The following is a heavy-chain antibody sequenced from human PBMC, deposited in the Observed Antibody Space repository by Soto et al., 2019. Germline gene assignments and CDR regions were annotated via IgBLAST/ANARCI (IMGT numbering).Heavy chain of an antibody. CDR1: GGSFSGYY. CDR2: INHSGST. CDR3: ARGGIAARPFDY. Sequence: SETLSLTCAVYGGSFSGYYWSWIRQPPGKGLEWIGEINHSGSTNYNPSLKGRVTISVDTSKNQFSLKLSSVTAADTAVYYCARGGIAARPFDYWGQGTLVTVSS. J-gene: IGHJ4*02. V-gene: IGHV4-34*01. D-gene: IGHD6-6*01.